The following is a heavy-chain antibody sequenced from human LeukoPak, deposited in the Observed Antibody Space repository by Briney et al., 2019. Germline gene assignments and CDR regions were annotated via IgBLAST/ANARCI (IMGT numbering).Heavy chain of an antibody. J-gene: IGHJ4*02. V-gene: IGHV3-23*01. D-gene: IGHD3-3*01. CDR3: AKSSSYDFWSGYYPY. CDR2: ISGSGGST. CDR1: GFTFSSYA. Sequence: PGGSLRLSCAASGFTFSSYAMSWVRQAPGKGLEWVSAISGSGGSTYYADSVKGRFTISRDNSKNTLYLQMNSLRPEDTAVYYCAKSSSYDFWSGYYPYWGQGTLVTVSS.